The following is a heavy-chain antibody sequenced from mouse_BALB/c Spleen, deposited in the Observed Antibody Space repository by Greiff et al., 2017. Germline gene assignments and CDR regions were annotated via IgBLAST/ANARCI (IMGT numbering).Heavy chain of an antibody. CDR2: ISYSGST. CDR1: GYSITSDYA. CDR3: ARDYGSSGFAY. J-gene: IGHJ3*01. V-gene: IGHV3-2*02. D-gene: IGHD1-1*01. Sequence: EVKLVESGPGLVKPSQSLSLTCTVTGYSITSDYAWNWIRQFPGNKLEWMGYISYSGSTSYNPSLKSRISITRDTSKNQFFLQLNSVTTEDTATYYCARDYGSSGFAYWGQGTLVTVSA.